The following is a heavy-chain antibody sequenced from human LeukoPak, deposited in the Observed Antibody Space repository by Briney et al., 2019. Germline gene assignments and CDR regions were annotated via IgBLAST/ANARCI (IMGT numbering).Heavy chain of an antibody. V-gene: IGHV3-23*01. Sequence: GGSLRLSCVASGFTLRSYVMNWVRQTPGKGLEWVSSISGSGDSTFYADSVKGRFTISRDNSKNTVYLQMNSLRAEDTAVYYCAKAAWSKQLEMAYDTSGHNYYYYMDVWGKGTTVTVSS. CDR2: ISGSGDST. J-gene: IGHJ6*03. CDR3: AKAAWSKQLEMAYDTSGHNYYYYMDV. D-gene: IGHD3-22*01. CDR1: GFTLRSYV.